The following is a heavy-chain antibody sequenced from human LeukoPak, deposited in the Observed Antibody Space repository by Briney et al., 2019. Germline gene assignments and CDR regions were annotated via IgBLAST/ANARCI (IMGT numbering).Heavy chain of an antibody. D-gene: IGHD1-1*01. CDR3: ASLDAAGGTNY. Sequence: PEASVKVSCKASGYTFTSYVNWVRQAPGQGLQWMGWISAYNGNTNYAQRLQGRVTMTTDTSTSTAYMELRSLRSDDTAVYYCASLDAAGGTNYWGQGTLVTVSS. CDR1: GYTFTSYV. CDR2: ISAYNGNT. J-gene: IGHJ4*02. V-gene: IGHV1-18*01.